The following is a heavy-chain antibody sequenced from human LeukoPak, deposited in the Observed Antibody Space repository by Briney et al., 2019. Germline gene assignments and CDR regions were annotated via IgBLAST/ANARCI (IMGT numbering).Heavy chain of an antibody. J-gene: IGHJ6*04. CDR1: GFTFSIYS. Sequence: SGGSLRLSCAASGFTFSIYSMNWVRQAPGKGLEWVSYISSDSSTIHYVDSVKGRFTISRDNAKNSLYLQMNSLRAEDTAVYYCAELGITMIGGVWGKGTTVTISS. V-gene: IGHV3-48*04. D-gene: IGHD3-10*02. CDR2: ISSDSSTI. CDR3: AELGITMIGGV.